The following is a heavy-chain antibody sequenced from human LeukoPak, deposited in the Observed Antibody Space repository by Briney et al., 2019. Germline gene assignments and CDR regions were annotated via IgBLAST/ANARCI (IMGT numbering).Heavy chain of an antibody. J-gene: IGHJ4*02. D-gene: IGHD3-3*01. Sequence: ASVKVSCKASGGTFSSYAISWVRQAPGQGLEWMGGIIPIFGTANYAQKLQGRVTITADESTSTAYMELSSLRSEDTAVDYCARVGYDFWSGYSPSPSRGGGKYYFDYWGQGTLVTVSS. CDR1: GGTFSSYA. CDR3: ARVGYDFWSGYSPSPSRGGGKYYFDY. V-gene: IGHV1-69*13. CDR2: IIPIFGTA.